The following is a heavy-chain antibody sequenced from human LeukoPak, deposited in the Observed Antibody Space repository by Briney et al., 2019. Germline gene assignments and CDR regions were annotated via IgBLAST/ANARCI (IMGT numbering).Heavy chain of an antibody. CDR3: ARHRFEYSSSGTFDY. CDR1: GGSISSYY. Sequence: SETLSLTCTVSGGSISSYYWSWIRHPPGKGLEWIGYIYYSGSTNYKPSLKSRVTISVDTSKKQFSLKLSSVTAADTAVYYCARHRFEYSSSGTFDYWGQGTLVTVSS. D-gene: IGHD6-6*01. V-gene: IGHV4-59*08. CDR2: IYYSGST. J-gene: IGHJ4*02.